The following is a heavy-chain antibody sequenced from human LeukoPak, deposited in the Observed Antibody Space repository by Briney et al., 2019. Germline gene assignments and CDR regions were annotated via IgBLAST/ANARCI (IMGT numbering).Heavy chain of an antibody. V-gene: IGHV3-30*04. J-gene: IGHJ3*02. CDR2: ISYDGGNK. CDR1: GFTFSSYA. Sequence: PGGSLRLSCAASGFTFSSYAMHWVRQAPAKGLEWVAVISYDGGNKYYADSVKGRFTISRDNSKNTLYLQMNSLRAEDTAVYYCARGGWELLLYAFDIWGQGTMVTVSS. CDR3: ARGGWELLLYAFDI. D-gene: IGHD1-26*01.